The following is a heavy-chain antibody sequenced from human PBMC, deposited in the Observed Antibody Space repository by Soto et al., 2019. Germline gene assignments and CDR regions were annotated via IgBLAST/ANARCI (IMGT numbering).Heavy chain of an antibody. CDR1: GYPFTTYH. D-gene: IGHD3-10*01. V-gene: IGHV1-46*01. Sequence: AAVKVSCKASGYPFTTYHLHWVRQAPGQGLEWMGIVYVTGTGTRSAQKFQGRLTMTRDRSTSTVYMELSSLKSEDTAVYYCARPEGYGSGSYYFDSWGQGTLVTVSS. CDR3: ARPEGYGSGSYYFDS. CDR2: VYVTGTGT. J-gene: IGHJ4*02.